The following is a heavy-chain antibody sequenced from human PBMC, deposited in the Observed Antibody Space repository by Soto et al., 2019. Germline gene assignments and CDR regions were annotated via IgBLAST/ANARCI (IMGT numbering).Heavy chain of an antibody. D-gene: IGHD6-19*01. CDR3: ARQWLGPFDY. Sequence: SETLSLTCTISGGSIGSYYWSWIRQPPGKGLEWIGLIFYNGKTNYNPSLKSRVTISLDTSKRQFSLELSSVTAADTAVYYCARQWLGPFDYWGQGILLTVSS. CDR1: GGSIGSYY. V-gene: IGHV4-59*01. J-gene: IGHJ4*02. CDR2: IFYNGKT.